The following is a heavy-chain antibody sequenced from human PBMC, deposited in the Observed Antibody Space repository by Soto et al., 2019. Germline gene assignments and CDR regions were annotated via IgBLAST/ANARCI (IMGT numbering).Heavy chain of an antibody. CDR3: ARAGLITMVRGVFWPETGKNWFDP. J-gene: IGHJ5*02. CDR2: ISYDGSNK. Sequence: GGSLRLSCAASGFTFSSYAMHWVRQAPGKGLEWVAVISYDGSNKYYADSVKGRFTISRDNSKNTLYLQMNSLRAEDTAVYYCARAGLITMVRGVFWPETGKNWFDPWGQGTLVTVSS. D-gene: IGHD3-10*01. CDR1: GFTFSSYA. V-gene: IGHV3-30-3*01.